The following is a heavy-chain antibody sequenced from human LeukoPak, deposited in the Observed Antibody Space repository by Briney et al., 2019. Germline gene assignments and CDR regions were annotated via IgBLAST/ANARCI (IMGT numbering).Heavy chain of an antibody. J-gene: IGHJ3*02. CDR1: GFTVSTNY. CDR2: IYPDGGA. Sequence: GGSLGLSCAASGFTVSTNYMNWVRQAPGKGLEWVSVIYPDGGAYSADSLKGRFITSRDNSKNTLYLQMNSLRAEDTALYYCAGGLGAFDIWGQGTMVTVSS. V-gene: IGHV3-53*01. D-gene: IGHD6-19*01. CDR3: AGGLGAFDI.